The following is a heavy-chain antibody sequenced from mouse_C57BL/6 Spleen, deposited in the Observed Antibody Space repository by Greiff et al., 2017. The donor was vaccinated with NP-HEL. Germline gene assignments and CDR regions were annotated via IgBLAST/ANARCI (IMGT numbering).Heavy chain of an antibody. J-gene: IGHJ3*01. D-gene: IGHD2-5*01. V-gene: IGHV2-2*01. CDR1: GFSLTSYG. CDR3: ARKGYSNYVGFAY. Sequence: VQLVESGPGLVQPSQSLSITCTVSGFSLTSYGVHWVRQSPGKGLEWLGVIWSGGSTDYNAAFISRLSISKDNSKSQVFFKMNSLQADDTAIYYCARKGYSNYVGFAYWGQGTLVTVSA. CDR2: IWSGGST.